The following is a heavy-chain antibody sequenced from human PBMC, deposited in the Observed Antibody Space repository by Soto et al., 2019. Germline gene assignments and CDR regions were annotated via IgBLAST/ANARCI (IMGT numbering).Heavy chain of an antibody. Sequence: QVQLVQSGAELKKPGSSVKVSCKASGDTFSFYTINWVRQAPGLGLEWMGRVNPILSMSNYAQKFQGRVTMTADKYTSTAYMELRSLTSEDTAFYYCATSYGSGYRAFDYWGQGALVTVSS. D-gene: IGHD3-10*01. J-gene: IGHJ4*02. CDR2: VNPILSMS. V-gene: IGHV1-69*02. CDR3: ATSYGSGYRAFDY. CDR1: GDTFSFYT.